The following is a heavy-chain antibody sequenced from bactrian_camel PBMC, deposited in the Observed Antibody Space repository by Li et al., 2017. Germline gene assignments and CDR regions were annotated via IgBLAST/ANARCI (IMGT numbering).Heavy chain of an antibody. D-gene: IGHD2*01. CDR2: IASDGNA. J-gene: IGHJ4*01. CDR1: GFGFSGYG. Sequence: DVQLVESGGGLVQPGESLRLSCVASGFGFSGYGMSWVRQAPGKGLEWVSTIASDGNAYYADSVKGRFTTSRDNAKNTVYLQMNSLKPEAQVCITVREPYSGETSRYLATGARGPRSPSP. V-gene: IGHV3S10*01. CDR3: REPYSGETSRYLAT.